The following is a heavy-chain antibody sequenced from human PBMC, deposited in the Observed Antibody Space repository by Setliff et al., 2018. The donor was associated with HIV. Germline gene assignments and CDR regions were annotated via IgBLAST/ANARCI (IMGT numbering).Heavy chain of an antibody. J-gene: IGHJ3*02. CDR3: ARVPYRSAWFAGGHDAFDI. CDR1: GYSFARYG. D-gene: IGHD6-19*01. V-gene: IGHV1-18*01. Sequence: ASVKVSCKASGYSFARYGLSWVRQAPGQGLEWMGWISGFNGNTKYAQSFQDRVAMTTETATSTAYMEMRSLRSDDTALYFCARVPYRSAWFAGGHDAFDIWGQGTMVTVSS. CDR2: ISGFNGNT.